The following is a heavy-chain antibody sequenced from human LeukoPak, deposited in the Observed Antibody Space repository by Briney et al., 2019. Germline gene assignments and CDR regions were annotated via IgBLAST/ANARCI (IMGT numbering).Heavy chain of an antibody. CDR2: ISYDGSNK. CDR3: AKEGYSYGTGAPADY. V-gene: IGHV3-30*18. D-gene: IGHD5-18*01. J-gene: IGHJ4*02. CDR1: GFTFSSYG. Sequence: GRSLRLSCAASGFTFSSYGMHWVRQAPGKGLEWVAVISYDGSNKYYADSVKGRFTISRDNSKNTLYLQMNSLRAEDTAVYYCAKEGYSYGTGAPADYWGQGTLVTVSS.